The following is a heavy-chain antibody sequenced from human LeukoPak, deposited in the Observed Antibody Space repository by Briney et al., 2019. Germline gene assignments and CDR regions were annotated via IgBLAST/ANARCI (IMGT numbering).Heavy chain of an antibody. CDR2: ISGGGVNT. V-gene: IGHV3-23*01. D-gene: IGHD4-17*01. J-gene: IGHJ4*02. CDR1: GFTFSSYA. Sequence: PGGSLRLSCAASGFTFSSYAMSWVRQAPGKGLEWVSAISGGGVNTYYADSVKGRFTISRDNSKNTLYLQMNSLRAEDTAMYYCARDFNGDYAYWGQGTLVTVSS. CDR3: ARDFNGDYAY.